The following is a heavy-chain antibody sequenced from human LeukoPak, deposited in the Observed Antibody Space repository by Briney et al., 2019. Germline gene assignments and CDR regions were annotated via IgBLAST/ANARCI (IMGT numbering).Heavy chain of an antibody. CDR3: ARVALHAFDI. J-gene: IGHJ3*02. Sequence: GGSLRLSCAASGFIVSDKYMSWVRQAPGKGLEWVSVIYSGGYTHYADSVKGRFTISRDNSKNTLYLQMNSLRAEDTALYYCARVALHAFDIWGQGTMATVSS. V-gene: IGHV3-53*01. CDR1: GFIVSDKY. CDR2: IYSGGYT.